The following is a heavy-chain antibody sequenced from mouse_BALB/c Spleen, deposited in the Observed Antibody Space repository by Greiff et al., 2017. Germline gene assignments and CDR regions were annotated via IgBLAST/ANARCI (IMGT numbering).Heavy chain of an antibody. D-gene: IGHD2-4*01. Sequence: EVHLVESGGGLVQPGGSLKLSCAASGFTFSSYTMSWVRQTPEKRLEWVAYISNGGGSTYYPDTVKGRFTISRDNAKNTLYLQMSSLKSEDTAMYYCARHLDYDWFAYWGQGTLVTVSA. V-gene: IGHV5-12-2*01. CDR1: GFTFSSYT. CDR2: ISNGGGST. CDR3: ARHLDYDWFAY. J-gene: IGHJ3*01.